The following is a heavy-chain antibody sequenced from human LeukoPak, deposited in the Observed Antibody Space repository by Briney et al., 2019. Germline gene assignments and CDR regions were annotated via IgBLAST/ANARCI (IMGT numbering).Heavy chain of an antibody. J-gene: IGHJ6*02. V-gene: IGHV4-59*11. CDR1: GGSISGHY. CDR3: ARFGVDYDMDV. CDR2: IHYSGRP. Sequence: SEPLSLTCTVAGGSISGHYWSWIRQPPGKGVEWIGQIHYSGRPDYNPSLKSRATISVYTSNIQLSLKVASVTGADTAVYYCARFGVDYDMDVWGQGTTVTVSS. D-gene: IGHD3-16*01.